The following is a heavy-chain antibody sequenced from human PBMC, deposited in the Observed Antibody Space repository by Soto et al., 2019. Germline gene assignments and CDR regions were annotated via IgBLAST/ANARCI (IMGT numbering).Heavy chain of an antibody. CDR3: AGTLYGDNVDY. CDR1: GYTFPSYD. D-gene: IGHD4-17*01. Sequence: QVQLVQSGAEVKKPGASVKVSCKASGYTFPSYDINWVRQATGQGLGWMGWMKPNSGNRGYEQKFQDRVTMTRNTSISTAYMELSSLRSEDTAVYYCAGTLYGDNVDYWGKGTLVTVSS. J-gene: IGHJ4*02. CDR2: MKPNSGNR. V-gene: IGHV1-8*01.